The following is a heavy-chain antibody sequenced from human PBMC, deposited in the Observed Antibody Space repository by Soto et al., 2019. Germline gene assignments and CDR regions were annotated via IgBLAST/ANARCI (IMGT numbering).Heavy chain of an antibody. V-gene: IGHV3-43*01. CDR3: AKDVSGFWSGSQIAYYFDY. Sequence: PGGSLRLSCAASGFTFDDYTMHWVRQAPGKGLEWVSLISWDDGSTYYADSVKGRFTISRDNSKNSLYLQMNSLRTEDTALYYCAKDVSGFWSGSQIAYYFDYWGQGTLVTVSS. J-gene: IGHJ4*02. CDR1: GFTFDDYT. CDR2: ISWDDGST. D-gene: IGHD3-3*01.